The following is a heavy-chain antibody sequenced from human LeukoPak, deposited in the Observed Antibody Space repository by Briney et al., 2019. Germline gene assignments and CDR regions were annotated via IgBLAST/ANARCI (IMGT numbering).Heavy chain of an antibody. CDR2: INSRSSTI. CDR1: GFTFSSYE. Sequence: GGSPRLSCAASGFTFSSYEMNWVRQAPGKGLEWISYINSRSSTIYYADSVKGRFTISRDNVKNSLYLQMNSLRTEDTAIYYCTGAWHFDERSGYFDLWGQGSLVTVSS. J-gene: IGHJ4*02. D-gene: IGHD3-22*01. CDR3: TGAWHFDERSGYFDL. V-gene: IGHV3-48*03.